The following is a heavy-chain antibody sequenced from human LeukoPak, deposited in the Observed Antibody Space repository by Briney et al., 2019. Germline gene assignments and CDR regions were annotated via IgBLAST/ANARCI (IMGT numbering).Heavy chain of an antibody. CDR1: GGSITSGDYY. CDR3: ARVRAAAVWFDP. J-gene: IGHJ5*02. CDR2: IYYNGSP. V-gene: IGHV4-31*02. Sequence: SQTLSLTCTVSGGSITSGDYYCSWVRQRPGKGLEWIGYIYYNGSPYYNPPLRSRVTISIDTSKNQFSLRLTSVTAADTAVYYCARVRAAAVWFDPWGQGTLVTVSS. D-gene: IGHD6-13*01.